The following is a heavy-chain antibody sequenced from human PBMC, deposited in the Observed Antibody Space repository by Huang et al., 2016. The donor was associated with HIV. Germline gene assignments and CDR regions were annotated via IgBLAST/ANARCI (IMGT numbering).Heavy chain of an antibody. CDR3: AKDLVTYDSSGSV. CDR2: VSNSASSR. Sequence: EVHLLESGGGLVQPGGSLRLSCAASGFSFSSSAMSWVRQALGRGREWFSTVSNSASSRHYSDSVRGRFTISRDNSKDTLYLQMNSLRAEDTALYYCAKDLVTYDSSGSVWGQGTLVTVSS. J-gene: IGHJ4*02. D-gene: IGHD3-22*01. V-gene: IGHV3-23*01. CDR1: GFSFSSSA.